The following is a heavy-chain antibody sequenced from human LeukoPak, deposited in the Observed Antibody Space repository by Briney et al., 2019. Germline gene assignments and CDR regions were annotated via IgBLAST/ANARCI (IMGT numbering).Heavy chain of an antibody. D-gene: IGHD3-3*01. V-gene: IGHV3-74*01. CDR1: GFTFSSYW. CDR2: INSDGSST. J-gene: IGHJ6*02. CDR3: SKGPYSDFWSAYYTEDYYYSGMAV. Sequence: GGSLRLSCAASGFTFSSYWMHWVRQAPGKGLVWVSRINSDGSSTSYADSVKGRFTISRDNAKNTLYLQMNSLRAEDTAVYYCSKGPYSDFWSAYYTEDYYYSGMAVWGQGTTVTVS.